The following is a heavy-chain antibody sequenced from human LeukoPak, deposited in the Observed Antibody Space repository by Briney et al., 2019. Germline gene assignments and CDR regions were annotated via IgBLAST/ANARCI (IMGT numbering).Heavy chain of an antibody. CDR2: MNPNSGNT. J-gene: IGHJ5*02. V-gene: IGHV1-8*01. CDR3: ARARRFFEWLPVNWFDP. CDR1: GYTFTSYD. D-gene: IGHD3-3*01. Sequence: ASVKVSCKASGYTFTSYDINWVRQATGQGLEWMGWMNPNSGNTGYAQKFQGRVTMTRNTSISTAYVELSSLRSEDTAVYYCARARRFFEWLPVNWFDPWGQGTLVTVSS.